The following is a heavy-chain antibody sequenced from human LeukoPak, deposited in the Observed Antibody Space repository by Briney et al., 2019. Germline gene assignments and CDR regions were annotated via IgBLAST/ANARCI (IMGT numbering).Heavy chain of an antibody. CDR2: ISYSGST. J-gene: IGHJ5*02. D-gene: IGHD3-22*01. CDR1: GGSINGYY. CDR3: AREPGFDSSGYLNWFDP. V-gene: IGHV4-59*01. Sequence: SETLSLTCTVSGGSINGYYWSWIRQPPGKGLEWIACISYSGSTKYIPSLKSRVTISVDTSKNQLSLKLSSVTAADTAVYYCAREPGFDSSGYLNWFDPWGQGTLVTVSS.